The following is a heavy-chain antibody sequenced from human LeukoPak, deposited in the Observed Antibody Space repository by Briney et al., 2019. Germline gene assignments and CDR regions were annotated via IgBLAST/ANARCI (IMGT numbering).Heavy chain of an antibody. CDR1: TYTFTNNY. D-gene: IGHD3-22*01. V-gene: IGHV1-46*01. Sequence: ASVKVSCKASTYTFTNNYLHWVRQAPGQGLEWMGLINPNDGSTDYAQKFQGRVTMTRDTSTSTVYMELSSLRSEDTAVYYCARDLKAPPRHYDSSRVYYYMDVWGKGTTVTVSS. J-gene: IGHJ6*03. CDR3: ARDLKAPPRHYDSSRVYYYMDV. CDR2: INPNDGST.